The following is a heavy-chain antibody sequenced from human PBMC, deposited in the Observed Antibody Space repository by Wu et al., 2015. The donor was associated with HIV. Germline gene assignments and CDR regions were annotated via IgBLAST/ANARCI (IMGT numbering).Heavy chain of an antibody. V-gene: IGHV1-18*01. Sequence: QVQLVQSGAEVKKPGASVKVSCKASGYIFSNYDITWVRQAPGQGLEWMGWISTNSGKTKYAQKFQGRVTMTTDTSTSSTYMELRSLRSDDTAVYYCAKGGVYVVNVGDYSYYYYIDVWGKGTTVTVSS. J-gene: IGHJ6*03. CDR2: ISTNSGKT. CDR1: GYIFSNYD. D-gene: IGHD4-23*01. CDR3: AKGGVYVVNVGDYSYYYYIDV.